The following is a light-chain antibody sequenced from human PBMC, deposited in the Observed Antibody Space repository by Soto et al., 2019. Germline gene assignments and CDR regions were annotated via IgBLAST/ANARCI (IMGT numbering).Light chain of an antibody. CDR1: QSISSW. CDR2: MAS. V-gene: IGKV1-5*03. CDR3: QHYNDYSRI. J-gene: IGKJ1*01. Sequence: DIQMTQSPSTLSASIRDRVTITCRASQSISSWLAWYQQKPGKAPKLLIYMASNLQSGVPSRFSGSGSGTEFTLTISSLQPDDFATYYCQHYNDYSRIFGQGTKVEIK.